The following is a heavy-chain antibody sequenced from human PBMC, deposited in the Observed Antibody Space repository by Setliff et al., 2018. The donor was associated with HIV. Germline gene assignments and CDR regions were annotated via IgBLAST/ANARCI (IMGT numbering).Heavy chain of an antibody. CDR1: GFTFSNYG. Sequence: GGSLRLSCAASGFTFSNYGMSWVRQAPGKGPEWVSIISGSGGRTDYAESVKGRFRISRSNSRNTVSLLLTSLRVEDTAVYYCAKEGAVTTTGAFLDHWGQGTLVTV. D-gene: IGHD4-17*01. J-gene: IGHJ4*02. V-gene: IGHV3-23*01. CDR2: ISGSGGRT. CDR3: AKEGAVTTTGAFLDH.